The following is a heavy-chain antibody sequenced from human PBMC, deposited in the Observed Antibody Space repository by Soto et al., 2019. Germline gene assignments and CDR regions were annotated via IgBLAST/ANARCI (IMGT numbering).Heavy chain of an antibody. Sequence: EVQLVESGGGLVQPGGSLRLSYAASGFNFSSYDMNWVRQATGKGLEWVSVIGTAGDTYYPGSVKGRFTISRENAKNSLYLQMNSLRAEDTAVYYCARGQPPNYYDISVYEYYFDYWGQGTLVTVSS. CDR3: ARGQPPNYYDISVYEYYFDY. J-gene: IGHJ4*02. CDR1: GFNFSSYD. D-gene: IGHD3-22*01. V-gene: IGHV3-13*01. CDR2: IGTAGDT.